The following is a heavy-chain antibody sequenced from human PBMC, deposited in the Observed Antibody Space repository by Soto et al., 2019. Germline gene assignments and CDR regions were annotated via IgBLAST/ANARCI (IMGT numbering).Heavy chain of an antibody. CDR1: GGTFSSYA. CDR3: ARSLTYYYETSGYYLGNI. D-gene: IGHD3-22*01. CDR2: IIPMFDTA. V-gene: IGHV1-69*01. J-gene: IGHJ4*02. Sequence: QVQLVQSGAEVQKPGSSVKVSCKASGGTFSSYAFSWVRQAPGQGLEWMGGIIPMFDTANYAQKFQDRVTISADESTSTAYMALSSLTSEDTAVYYCARSLTYYYETSGYYLGNIWGQGTLVTVSS.